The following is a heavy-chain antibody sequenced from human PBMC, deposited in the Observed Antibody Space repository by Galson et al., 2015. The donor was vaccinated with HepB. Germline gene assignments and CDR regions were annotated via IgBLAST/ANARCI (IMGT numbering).Heavy chain of an antibody. V-gene: IGHV4-39*01. CDR1: GGSIRSSSYH. Sequence: LTCNVSGGSIRSSSYHWGWIRQPPGKGLEWIGTIDYSESTYYTPSLKRRLTISVDTSKNQFSLRLNSVTAADTAVYYCARHVGVFYDSTGPWGGWGQGTLVTVSS. CDR3: ARHVGVFYDSTGPWGG. CDR2: IDYSEST. D-gene: IGHD3-22*01. J-gene: IGHJ4*02.